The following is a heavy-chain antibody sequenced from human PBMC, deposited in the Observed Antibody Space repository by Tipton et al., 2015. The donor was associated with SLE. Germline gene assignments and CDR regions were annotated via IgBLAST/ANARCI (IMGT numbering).Heavy chain of an antibody. CDR1: GFSFSNYA. J-gene: IGHJ4*02. CDR2: ISGSGGTT. CDR3: AKGRTYFDS. Sequence: SLRLSFPASGFSFSNYAMNWVRQAPGKGLVWVSGISGSGGTTNYADSVKGRFTISRDNSNNTLYLQMNSLRAEDTAVYYCAKGRTYFDSWGQGTLVTVSS. V-gene: IGHV3-23*01.